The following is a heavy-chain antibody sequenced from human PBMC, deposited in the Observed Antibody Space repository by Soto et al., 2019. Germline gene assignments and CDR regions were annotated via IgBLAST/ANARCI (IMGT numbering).Heavy chain of an antibody. D-gene: IGHD3-10*01. J-gene: IGHJ3*02. Sequence: ASVKVSCKASGYTFAGHYMHWVRQAPGQGLEWMGWINPNSVGTNYAQKFQGRVTMTRDTSISTAYMELSRLRSDDTAVYYCAREPMVRAAHGFDIWGQGTMVTVSS. CDR2: INPNSVGT. CDR1: GYTFAGHY. V-gene: IGHV1-2*02. CDR3: AREPMVRAAHGFDI.